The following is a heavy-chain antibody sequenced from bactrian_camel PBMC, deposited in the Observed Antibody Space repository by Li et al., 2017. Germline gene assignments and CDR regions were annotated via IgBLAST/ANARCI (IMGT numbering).Heavy chain of an antibody. J-gene: IGHJ4*01. CDR3: ALRHPGSLIGPPPLTPNPYNI. CDR1: GTGDGSELKC. Sequence: QVQLVESGGGSVQAGGSLSLSCAASGTGDGSELKCRAWFRQAPGQEREGVAAIYADSGRTYYDDSVKGRFTISQDNAKYTVYLHMNSLKPEDSGMYYCALRHPGSLIGPPPLTPNPYNIWGHGTQVTVS. D-gene: IGHD1*01. V-gene: IGHV3S54*01. CDR2: IYADSGRT.